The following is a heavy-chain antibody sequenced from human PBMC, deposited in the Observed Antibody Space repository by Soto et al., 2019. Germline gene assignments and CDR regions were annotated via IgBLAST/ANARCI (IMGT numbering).Heavy chain of an antibody. CDR3: ARAETYYYFWSGYYRVSYFDY. CDR2: IYYSGST. J-gene: IGHJ4*01. Sequence: QVQLQETGPGLVKPSQTLSLTCTVSGGSISSGGYYWSWIRQHTGKGLEWIGYIYYSGSTYYNPSLKSRVTISVDTSKSQFSLKLSSVTAADTAVYYCARAETYYYFWSGYYRVSYFDYWGRGTLVTVSS. CDR1: GGSISSGGYY. D-gene: IGHD3-3*01. V-gene: IGHV4-31*03.